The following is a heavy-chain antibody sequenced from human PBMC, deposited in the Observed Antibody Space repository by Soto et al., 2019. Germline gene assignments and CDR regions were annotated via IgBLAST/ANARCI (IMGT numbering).Heavy chain of an antibody. J-gene: IGHJ4*02. Sequence: GGSLILSCAASGFTFSSYAMSWVRQAPGKGLEWVSAISGSGGSTYYADSVKGRFTISRDNSKNTLYLQMNSLRAEDTAVYYCAKEGGYCSSTSCYGRVYYWGQGTLVTVSS. CDR3: AKEGGYCSSTSCYGRVYY. V-gene: IGHV3-23*01. CDR2: ISGSGGST. D-gene: IGHD2-2*03. CDR1: GFTFSSYA.